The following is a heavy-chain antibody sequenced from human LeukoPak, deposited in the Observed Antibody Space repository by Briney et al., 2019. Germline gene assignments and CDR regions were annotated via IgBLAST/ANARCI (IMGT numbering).Heavy chain of an antibody. CDR1: GSTFDDYA. V-gene: IGHV3-43D*03. J-gene: IGHJ4*02. CDR3: AKDVSSGYYYAPDY. D-gene: IGHD3-22*01. CDR2: ISWDGGST. Sequence: GGSLRLSCAASGSTFDDYAMHWVRQAPGKGLEWVSLISWDGGSTYYADSVKGRFTISRDNSKNSLYLQMNSLRAEDTALYYCAKDVSSGYYYAPDYWGQGTLVTVSS.